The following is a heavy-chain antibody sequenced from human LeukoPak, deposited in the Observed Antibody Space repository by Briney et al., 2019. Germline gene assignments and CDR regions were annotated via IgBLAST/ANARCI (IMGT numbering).Heavy chain of an antibody. J-gene: IGHJ4*02. D-gene: IGHD6-19*01. CDR3: AKGMYSSGWYFDY. CDR2: IWYDGSNK. V-gene: IGHV3-33*06. CDR1: GFTFSTYG. Sequence: SGGSLRLSCVASGFTFSTYGMHWVRQAPGKGLEWVAVIWYDGSNKYYADSVKGRFTISRDNSKNTLYLQMNSLRVEDTAVYYCAKGMYSSGWYFDYWGQGTLVTVSS.